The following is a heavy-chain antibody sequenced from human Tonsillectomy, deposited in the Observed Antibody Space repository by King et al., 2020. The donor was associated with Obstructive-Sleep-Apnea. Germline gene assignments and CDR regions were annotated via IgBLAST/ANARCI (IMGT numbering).Heavy chain of an antibody. CDR1: GDSISSYY. J-gene: IGHJ4*02. D-gene: IGHD1-7*01. CDR2: FYYSGST. Sequence: QLQESGPGLVKPSETLSLTCTVSGDSISSYYWTWIRQPPGRGLEWIGYFYYSGSTNYNPSLKSRVTISVDTSKNQFSLKLTSVTAADTAVYYCARGRGRPNFCVDYWGQGTLVTVSS. V-gene: IGHV4-59*01. CDR3: ARGRGRPNFCVDY.